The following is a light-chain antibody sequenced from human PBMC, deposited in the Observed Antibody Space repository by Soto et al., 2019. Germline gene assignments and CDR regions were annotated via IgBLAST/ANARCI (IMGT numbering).Light chain of an antibody. V-gene: IGLV2-23*02. J-gene: IGLJ1*01. CDR1: HGDVGSYNL. Sequence: QSVLTQPASVSGSPGQSITISCTGTHGDVGSYNLVSWYQQHPGKAPKVIIYEVSERPSGVSDRFSGSKSGNTASLMISGLQAEDEADYYCCSYAGSTTQTYVFGSGTKVTVL. CDR3: CSYAGSTTQTYV. CDR2: EVS.